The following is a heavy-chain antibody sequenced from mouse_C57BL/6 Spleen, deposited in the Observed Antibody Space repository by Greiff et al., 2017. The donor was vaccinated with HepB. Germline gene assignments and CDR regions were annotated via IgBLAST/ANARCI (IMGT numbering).Heavy chain of an antibody. CDR3: ARVDYYGPYFDY. V-gene: IGHV3-6*01. CDR1: GYSITSGYY. Sequence: EVKLMESGPGLVKPSQSLSLTCSVTGYSITSGYYWNWIRQFPGNKLEWMGYISYDGSNNYNPSLKNRISITRDTSKNQFFLKLNSVTTEDTATYYCARVDYYGPYFDYWGQGTTLTVSS. J-gene: IGHJ2*01. CDR2: ISYDGSN. D-gene: IGHD1-1*01.